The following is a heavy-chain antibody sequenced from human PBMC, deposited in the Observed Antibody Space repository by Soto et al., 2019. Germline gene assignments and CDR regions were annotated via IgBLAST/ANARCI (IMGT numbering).Heavy chain of an antibody. CDR2: IHHSEGT. J-gene: IGHJ6*04. D-gene: IGHD3-3*01. CDR3: ARVRKFFFLGLVGIWAKQKALYCGLDV. V-gene: IGHV4-34*01. Sequence: SETLSLTCGVSGGSFSGYYWSWIRQPPGKGLEWIGEIHHSEGTNYSPSLKSRVTISLDTSKNQFSLRLTSVTAADTAVFYFARVRKFFFLGLVGIWAKQKALYCGLDVRGNGTRVTVSS. CDR1: GGSFSGYY.